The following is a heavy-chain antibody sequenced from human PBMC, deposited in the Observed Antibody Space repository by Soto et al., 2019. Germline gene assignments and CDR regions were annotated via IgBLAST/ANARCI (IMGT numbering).Heavy chain of an antibody. Sequence: QVQLQQWGAGLLKPSETLSLTCAVYGGSFSGYYWNWIRQPPGKGLEWIGEINPSGSTNYNPSLKSRVTISVDTSKNQFSLKLGSVAAADTAVYYCARGGGAAPGTWGQGTLVTVSS. D-gene: IGHD6-13*01. CDR1: GGSFSGYY. J-gene: IGHJ4*02. V-gene: IGHV4-34*01. CDR2: INPSGST. CDR3: ARGGGAAPGT.